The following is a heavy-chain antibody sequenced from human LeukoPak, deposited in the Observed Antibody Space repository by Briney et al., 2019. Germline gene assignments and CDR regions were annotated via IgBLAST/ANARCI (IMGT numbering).Heavy chain of an antibody. CDR3: AREGRGYSYGQTSYYMDV. V-gene: IGHV3-53*01. Sequence: GGSLRLSCAASGFTVSSNYMSWVRQAPGKGLGWVSVIYSGGSTYYADSVKGRFTISRDNSKNTLYLQMNSLRAEDTAVYYCAREGRGYSYGQTSYYMDVWGKGTTVTVSS. D-gene: IGHD5-18*01. CDR1: GFTVSSNY. J-gene: IGHJ6*03. CDR2: IYSGGST.